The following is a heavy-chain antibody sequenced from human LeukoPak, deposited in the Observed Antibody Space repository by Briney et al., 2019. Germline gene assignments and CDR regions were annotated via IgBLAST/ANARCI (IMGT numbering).Heavy chain of an antibody. D-gene: IGHD4-17*01. CDR3: ARGPGDYGDPHGYYYYYGVDV. CDR1: GYTFTGYY. CDR2: INPSGGST. J-gene: IGHJ6*02. Sequence: ASVKVSCKASGYTFTGYYMHWVRQAPGQGLEWMGIINPSGGSTSYAQKFQGRVTMTRDTSTSTVYMELSSLRSEDTAVYYCARGPGDYGDPHGYYYYYGVDVWGQGTTVTVSS. V-gene: IGHV1-46*01.